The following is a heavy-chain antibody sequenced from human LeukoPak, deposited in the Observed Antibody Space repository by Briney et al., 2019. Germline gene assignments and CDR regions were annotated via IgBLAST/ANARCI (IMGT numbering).Heavy chain of an antibody. D-gene: IGHD2-15*01. CDR2: ISYDGSIK. Sequence: PGRSLRLSCAASGFTFSSYAMHWVRQAPGKGRAWVAVISYDGSIKYYAESVKSRFTMSRDNSKNTLYLQMNRLRAEDTAVYYYASTYYCSDGSYYWAYYYYYGMDVWGQGTTVTVSS. V-gene: IGHV3-30-3*01. J-gene: IGHJ6*02. CDR3: ASTYYCSDGSYYWAYYYYYGMDV. CDR1: GFTFSSYA.